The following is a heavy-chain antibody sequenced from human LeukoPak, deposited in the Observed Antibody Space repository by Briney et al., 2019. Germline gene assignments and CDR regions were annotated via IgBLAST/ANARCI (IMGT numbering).Heavy chain of an antibody. V-gene: IGHV3-23*01. Sequence: GGSLRLSCAASGFTFSSYGMSWVRQAPGKGLEWVSAISGSGGSTYYADSVKGRFTISRDNSKNTLYLQMNSLRAEDTAVYYCAKYRWFGELFPDYFDYWGQGDLVTVSS. CDR1: GFTFSSYG. D-gene: IGHD3-10*01. CDR2: ISGSGGST. J-gene: IGHJ4*02. CDR3: AKYRWFGELFPDYFDY.